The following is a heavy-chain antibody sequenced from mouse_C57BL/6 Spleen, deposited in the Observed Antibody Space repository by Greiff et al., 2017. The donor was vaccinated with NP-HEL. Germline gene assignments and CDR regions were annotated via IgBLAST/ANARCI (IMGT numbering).Heavy chain of an antibody. CDR2: IYPGDGDT. CDR3: ARDPYGSSYGDY. Sequence: VKLQESGAELVKPGASVKISCKASGYAFSSYWMNWVKQRPGKGLEWIGQIYPGDGDTNYNGKFKGKATLTADKSSSTAYMQLSSLTSEDSAVYFCARDPYGSSYGDYWGQGTTLTVSS. CDR1: GYAFSSYW. J-gene: IGHJ2*01. D-gene: IGHD1-1*01. V-gene: IGHV1-80*01.